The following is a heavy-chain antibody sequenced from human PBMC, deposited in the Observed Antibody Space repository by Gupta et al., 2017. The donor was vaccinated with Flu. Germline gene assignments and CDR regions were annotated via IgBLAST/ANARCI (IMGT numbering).Heavy chain of an antibody. CDR2: ISSSGSTR. CDR3: AQSTSSVIFNY. Sequence: FTFSSYEMNGVRQAPGKGLEWVSYISSSGSTRYYVDSVKGRFTIARDNAKNSLYLQMHSLRAEDTAVYYCAQSTSSVIFNYWGQGTLVTVSS. D-gene: IGHD6-6*01. J-gene: IGHJ4*02. CDR1: FTFSSYE. V-gene: IGHV3-48*03.